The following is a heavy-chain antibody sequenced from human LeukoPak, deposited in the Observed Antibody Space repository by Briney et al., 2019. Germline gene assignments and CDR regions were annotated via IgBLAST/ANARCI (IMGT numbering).Heavy chain of an antibody. CDR3: ARNNGMDV. Sequence: GGSLRLSCAASGFTLSNHWMTWVRQVPGRGPEWVANVNRDGSETYYLDSVKGRFTISKDNAKNSLYLQMNSLRTEDTALYHCARNNGMDVWGQGTTVIVSS. J-gene: IGHJ6*02. CDR1: GFTLSNHW. CDR2: VNRDGSET. V-gene: IGHV3-7*03.